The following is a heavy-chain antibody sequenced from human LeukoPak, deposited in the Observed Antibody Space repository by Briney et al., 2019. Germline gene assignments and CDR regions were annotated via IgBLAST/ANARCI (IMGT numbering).Heavy chain of an antibody. CDR2: IYYSGST. CDR3: ARFRVGSGWSLGDY. CDR1: GGSISSSSYY. Sequence: PSETLSLTCTVSGGSISSSSYYWGWIRQPPGKGLEWIGSIYYSGSTYYNPSLKSRVTISVDTSKNQFSLKLSSVTAADTAVYYCARFRVGSGWSLGDYWGQGTLVTVSS. D-gene: IGHD6-19*01. V-gene: IGHV4-39*07. J-gene: IGHJ4*02.